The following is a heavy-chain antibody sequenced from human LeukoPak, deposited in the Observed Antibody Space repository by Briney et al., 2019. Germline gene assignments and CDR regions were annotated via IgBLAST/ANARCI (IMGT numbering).Heavy chain of an antibody. J-gene: IGHJ4*02. CDR2: TSGSSDFI. Sequence: PGGPLEFSAEAPELTFSRYTRNWVRQAPGKGLEWVSSTSGSSDFIYYADSVKGRFTISRDNAKNSLYLQMHSLRAEDTAVYFCAREILGEFGLDYWGQGALVTVSS. CDR3: AREILGEFGLDY. D-gene: IGHD3-3*01. CDR1: ELTFSRYT. V-gene: IGHV3-21*01.